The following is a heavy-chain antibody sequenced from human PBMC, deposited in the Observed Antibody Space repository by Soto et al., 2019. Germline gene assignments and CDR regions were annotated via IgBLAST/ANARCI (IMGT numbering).Heavy chain of an antibody. CDR2: ISYDGSNK. V-gene: IGHV3-30*18. CDR3: AKESSGWRAVAGRGLDY. D-gene: IGHD6-19*01. Sequence: QVQLVESGGGVVQPGRSLRLSCAASGFTFSSYGMHWVRQAPGKGLEWVAVISYDGSNKYYADSVKGRFTISRDTSKNTLYLQMNSLRAEDTAVYYCAKESSGWRAVAGRGLDYWGQGTLVTVSS. J-gene: IGHJ4*02. CDR1: GFTFSSYG.